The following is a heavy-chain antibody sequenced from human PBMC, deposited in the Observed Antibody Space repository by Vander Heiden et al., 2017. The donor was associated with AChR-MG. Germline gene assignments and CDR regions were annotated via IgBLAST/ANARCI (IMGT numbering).Heavy chain of an antibody. CDR2: IYAGDSDT. D-gene: IGHD3-10*01. J-gene: IGHJ6*03. CDR3: ARLYYGAYYMDV. Sequence: EVQLVQSGAEVQKPGESLKISCKGPGYTFDTYWIAWVRQMPGKGLEWMGIIYAGDSDTRYSPSFQGQVTISVDKSISTAYLQWGSLKASDTAMYYCARLYYGAYYMDVWGSGTTVTVSS. CDR1: GYTFDTYW. V-gene: IGHV5-51*01.